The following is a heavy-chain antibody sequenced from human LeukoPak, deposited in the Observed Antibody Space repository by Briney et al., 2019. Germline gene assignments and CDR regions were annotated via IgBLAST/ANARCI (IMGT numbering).Heavy chain of an antibody. CDR3: ARLNGIQLWLLGFSDY. CDR2: IYHSGST. Sequence: PSETLSLTCTVSGYSISSGYYWGWIRQPPGKGLEWIGSIYHSGSTYYNPSLKSRVTISVDTSKNQFSLKLSSVTAADTAVYYCARLNGIQLWLLGFSDYWGQGTLVTVSS. CDR1: GYSISSGYY. D-gene: IGHD5-18*01. J-gene: IGHJ4*02. V-gene: IGHV4-38-2*02.